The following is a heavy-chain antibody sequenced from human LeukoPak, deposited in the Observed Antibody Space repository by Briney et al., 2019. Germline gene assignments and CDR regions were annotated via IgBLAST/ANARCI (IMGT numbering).Heavy chain of an antibody. CDR2: IYPGDSDA. CDR3: ARLATTTTTIFDC. V-gene: IGHV5-51*01. D-gene: IGHD1-1*01. J-gene: IGHJ4*02. CDR1: GYSFTTYW. Sequence: GESLKISCKASGYSFTTYWIGWVRQMPGKGLEWMGIIYPGDSDARYSPSFQGQVTMSADKSISTAYLQWRSLKASDTAMYYCARLATTTTTIFDCWGQGTLVTVSS.